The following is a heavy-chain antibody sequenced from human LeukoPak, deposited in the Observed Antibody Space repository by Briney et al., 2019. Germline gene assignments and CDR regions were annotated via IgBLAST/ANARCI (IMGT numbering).Heavy chain of an antibody. CDR2: ISYTGST. V-gene: IGHV4-59*11. J-gene: IGHJ4*02. CDR3: AKEGGQWELAPDH. CDR1: GVSFTSHF. D-gene: IGHD1-26*01. Sequence: SETLSLTCTVSGVSFTSHFWTWIRQSPGTGLEWIGEISYTGSTNYNPSLKSRVTISTKMSKNHFSLKLTSFAPADPAVYYCAKEGGQWELAPDHWGQGTLVTVSS.